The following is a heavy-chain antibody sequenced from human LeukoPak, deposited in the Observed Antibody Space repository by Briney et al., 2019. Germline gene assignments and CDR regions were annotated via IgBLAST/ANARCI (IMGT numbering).Heavy chain of an antibody. V-gene: IGHV4-34*01. Sequence: SETLSLTCAVYGGSFSGYYWSWIRQPPGKGLDWIGESNHSGSTNYNPSLKSRVTISVDTSKNQFSLKLSSVIAADTAVYYCARGETPVNYFGYWGQGTLVTVSS. J-gene: IGHJ4*02. D-gene: IGHD4-17*01. CDR3: ARGETPVNYFGY. CDR1: GGSFSGYY. CDR2: SNHSGST.